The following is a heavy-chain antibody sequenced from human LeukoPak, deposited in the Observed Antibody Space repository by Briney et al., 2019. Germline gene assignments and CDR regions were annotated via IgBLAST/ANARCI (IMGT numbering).Heavy chain of an antibody. CDR1: GGTFSSYA. CDR2: IIPIFGTA. D-gene: IGHD2-8*02. J-gene: IGHJ4*02. V-gene: IGHV1-69*05. Sequence: ASVKVSCKASGGTFSSYAISWVRHAPGQGLEWMGGIIPIFGTANYTQKFQGRVTITTDESTSTAYMELSSLRSEDTAVDYCATFRTDSATDYWGQGTLVTVSS. CDR3: ATFRTDSATDY.